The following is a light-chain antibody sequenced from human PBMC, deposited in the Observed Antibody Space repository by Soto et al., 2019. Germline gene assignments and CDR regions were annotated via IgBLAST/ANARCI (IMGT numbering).Light chain of an antibody. V-gene: IGLV2-14*01. CDR1: SSDLGFYNY. CDR2: EVK. CDR3: CSYTSSSTLYV. J-gene: IGLJ1*01. Sequence: QPVLTQPASVSGSPGQSITISCTGTSSDLGFYNYVSWYQQYPGKAPKVVIYEVKNRPSGVSNRCSGSKSGNTASLTISGLHAYDEADYYCCSYTSSSTLYVFGTGTKVTVL.